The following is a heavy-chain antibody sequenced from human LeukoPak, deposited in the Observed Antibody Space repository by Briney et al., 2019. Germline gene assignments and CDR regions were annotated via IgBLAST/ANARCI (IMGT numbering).Heavy chain of an antibody. J-gene: IGHJ3*02. CDR3: ASLKTITIFGVVMDDAFDI. D-gene: IGHD3-3*01. Sequence: GGSLRLSCAASGFTFSSYSMNWVRQAPGEGLEWVSSISSSSSYIYYADSVKGRFTISRDNAKNSLYLQMNSLRAEDTAVYYCASLKTITIFGVVMDDAFDIWGQGTMVTVSS. CDR2: ISSSSSYI. CDR1: GFTFSSYS. V-gene: IGHV3-21*01.